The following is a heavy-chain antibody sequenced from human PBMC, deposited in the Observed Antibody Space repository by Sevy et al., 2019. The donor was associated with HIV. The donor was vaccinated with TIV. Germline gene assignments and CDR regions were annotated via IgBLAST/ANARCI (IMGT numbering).Heavy chain of an antibody. V-gene: IGHV4-34*01. CDR2: INHSGST. D-gene: IGHD3-10*01. J-gene: IGHJ4*02. CDR1: GGSFSGYY. CDR3: ARCLFYYGSGSHGPLGY. Sequence: SETLSLTCAVYGGSFSGYYWSWIRQPPGKGLEWIGEINHSGSTNYNPSLKSRVTISVDTSKNQFSLKLSSVTAADTAVYYCARCLFYYGSGSHGPLGYWGQGTLVTVSS.